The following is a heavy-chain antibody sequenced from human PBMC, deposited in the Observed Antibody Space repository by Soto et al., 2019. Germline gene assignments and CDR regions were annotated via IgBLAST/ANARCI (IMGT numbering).Heavy chain of an antibody. V-gene: IGHV2-5*02. CDR1: GFSLSTSGVG. D-gene: IGHD3-9*01. CDR2: IYWDDDK. CDR3: AHLHYDILTGYLYGMDV. Sequence: QITLKESGPTLVKPTQTLTLTCTFSGFSLSTSGVGVGWIRQPPGKALEWLALIYWDDDKRYSPSLKSRLTITHDTSQHPVVLTMTNMDPVDTATYYCAHLHYDILTGYLYGMDVWGQGTTVTVSS. J-gene: IGHJ6*02.